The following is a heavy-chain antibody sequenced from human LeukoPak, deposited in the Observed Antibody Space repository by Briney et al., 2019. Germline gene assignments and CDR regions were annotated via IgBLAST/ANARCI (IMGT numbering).Heavy chain of an antibody. CDR1: GFTVSSNY. CDR2: IYSGGST. V-gene: IGHV3-66*01. CDR3: AREPHSSSWYWGSGYYGMDV. J-gene: IGHJ6*02. D-gene: IGHD6-13*01. Sequence: GGSLRLSCAASGFTVSSNYMSWVRQAPGKGLEWVSVIYSGGSTDYADSVKGRFTISRDNSKNTLYLQMNSLRAEDTAVYYCAREPHSSSWYWGSGYYGMDVWGQGTTVTVSS.